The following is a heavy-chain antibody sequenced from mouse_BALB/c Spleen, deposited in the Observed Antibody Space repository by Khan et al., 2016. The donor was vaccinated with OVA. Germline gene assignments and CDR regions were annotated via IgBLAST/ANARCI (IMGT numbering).Heavy chain of an antibody. CDR3: TRLAYYYDSEGFAY. CDR1: GFTFSTYG. Sequence: EVELVESGGDLVKPGGSLKLSCTASGFTFSTYGMSWVRQAPDQSLEWVATVSTGSSYTYYPDSLKGRVTMFIDNSKNTLYLQMSSLRSEDTAMFYCTRLAYYYDSEGFAYWGQGTLVTVSA. D-gene: IGHD1-1*01. V-gene: IGHV5-6*01. J-gene: IGHJ3*01. CDR2: VSTGSSYT.